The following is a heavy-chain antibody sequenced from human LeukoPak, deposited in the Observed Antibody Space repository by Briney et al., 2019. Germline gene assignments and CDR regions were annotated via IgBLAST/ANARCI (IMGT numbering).Heavy chain of an antibody. CDR2: ISGSGGST. CDR3: ARMVRYYYYMDV. D-gene: IGHD2-8*01. V-gene: IGHV3-23*01. Sequence: GGSLRLSCAASGFTFSSYAMSWVRQAPGKGLEWVSAISGSGGSTYYADSVKGRFTISRDNAKNSLYLQMNSLRAEDTAVYYCARMVRYYYYMDVWGKGTTVTISS. J-gene: IGHJ6*03. CDR1: GFTFSSYA.